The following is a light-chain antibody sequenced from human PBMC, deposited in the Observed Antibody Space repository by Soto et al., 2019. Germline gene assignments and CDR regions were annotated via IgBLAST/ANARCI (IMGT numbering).Light chain of an antibody. CDR3: CSYAGKDSVVV. J-gene: IGLJ2*01. CDR1: SSDIGDYNY. CDR2: DVT. Sequence: QSALTQPRSVSGSPGQSVTISCTGTSSDIGDYNYVSWYQQLPGQAPKLIIYDVTKRPSGVPDRFSVSKSGNTASLTISGLHAEDDADYYCCSYAGKDSVVVFGGGTQLTVL. V-gene: IGLV2-11*01.